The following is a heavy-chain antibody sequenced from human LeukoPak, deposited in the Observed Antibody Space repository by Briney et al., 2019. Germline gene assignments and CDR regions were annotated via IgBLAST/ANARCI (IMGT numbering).Heavy chain of an antibody. V-gene: IGHV3-30*18. CDR2: ISYEASAQ. Sequence: PGRSLRLSCAASGFTFSNYGMHWVRQAPGKGLEWVAVISYEASAQYYTDTVEGRFTISRDNSKNTLYLQMNSLRVEDTAIYYCAKGIDSTGYYPFDYWGQGTLVTVSS. CDR1: GFTFSNYG. D-gene: IGHD3-22*01. CDR3: AKGIDSTGYYPFDY. J-gene: IGHJ4*02.